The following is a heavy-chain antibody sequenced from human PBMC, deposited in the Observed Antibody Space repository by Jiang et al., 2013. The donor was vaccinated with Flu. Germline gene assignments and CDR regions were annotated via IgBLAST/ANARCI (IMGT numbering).Heavy chain of an antibody. CDR3: ARHLVGGRRSFDS. CDR2: INDSGNT. Sequence: LLKPSETLSLTCAVNGESLSGYYWSWIRQPPGKGLEWIGEINDSGNTNYNPSLKSRVTISLDTSKNQFSLNLSSMTAADTAMYYCARHLVGGRRSFDSWGQGTLVTVSS. D-gene: IGHD1-26*01. V-gene: IGHV4-34*01. J-gene: IGHJ4*02. CDR1: GESLSGYY.